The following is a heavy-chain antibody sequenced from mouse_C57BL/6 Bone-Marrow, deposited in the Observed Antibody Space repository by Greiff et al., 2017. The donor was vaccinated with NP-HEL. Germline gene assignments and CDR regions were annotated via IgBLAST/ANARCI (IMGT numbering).Heavy chain of an antibody. Sequence: EVKVEESGAELVRPGASVKLSCTASGFNIKDDYMHWVKQRPEQGLEWIGWIDPENGDTEYASKFQGKATITADTSSNTAYLQLSSLTSEDTAVYYCTTDYGSSYPYYAMDYWGQGTSVTVSS. CDR3: TTDYGSSYPYYAMDY. J-gene: IGHJ4*01. D-gene: IGHD1-1*01. CDR1: GFNIKDDY. CDR2: IDPENGDT. V-gene: IGHV14-4*01.